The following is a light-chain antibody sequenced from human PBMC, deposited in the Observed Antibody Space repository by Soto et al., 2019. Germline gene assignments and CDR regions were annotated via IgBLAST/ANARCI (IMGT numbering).Light chain of an antibody. CDR2: GAS. V-gene: IGKV3-15*01. CDR1: QSVSSN. CDR3: QQDYNLPIT. Sequence: IVMTQSPATLSVSPGERATLSCRASQSVSSNLAWYQQKPGQAPRLLIYGASTRATGIPARFSGSGSGTDFTLTISSLQPEDFAVYYCQQDYNLPITFGQGTRLEIK. J-gene: IGKJ5*01.